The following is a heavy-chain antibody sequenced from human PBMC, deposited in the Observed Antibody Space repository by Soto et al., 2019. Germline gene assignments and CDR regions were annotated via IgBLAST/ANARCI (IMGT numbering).Heavy chain of an antibody. Sequence: ASVKVSCKASGGTFSSYAISWVRQAPGQGLEWMGGIIPIFGTANYAQKFQGRVTITADESTSTAYMELSSLRSEDTAVYYLTIGLASYYYYYGMDVWGQGTTVTVSS. J-gene: IGHJ6*02. CDR2: IIPIFGTA. D-gene: IGHD3-10*01. CDR3: TIGLASYYYYYGMDV. CDR1: GGTFSSYA. V-gene: IGHV1-69*13.